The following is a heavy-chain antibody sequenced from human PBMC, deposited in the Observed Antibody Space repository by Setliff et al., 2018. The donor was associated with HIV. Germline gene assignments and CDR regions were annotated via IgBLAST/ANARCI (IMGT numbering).Heavy chain of an antibody. CDR1: GGSFSGSY. V-gene: IGHV4-34*09. CDR3: AREGGGAYFDSSGYYFDY. CDR2: IYHSGST. Sequence: PSETLSLTCGVFGGSFSGSYWSWIRQSPGKGLEWIGFIYHSGSTHYNPSLASRVTISVDTSKNQYSLKLSSVTAADTAVYYCAREGGGAYFDSSGYYFDYWGQGRLVTVSS. J-gene: IGHJ4*02. D-gene: IGHD3-22*01.